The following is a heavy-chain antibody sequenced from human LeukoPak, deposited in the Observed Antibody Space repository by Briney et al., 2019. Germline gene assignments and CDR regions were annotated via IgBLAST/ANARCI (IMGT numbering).Heavy chain of an antibody. J-gene: IGHJ5*02. CDR2: ISSSSSYI. V-gene: IGHV3-21*01. D-gene: IGHD4-17*01. CDR3: AREPGGYGDYPNWFDP. Sequence: GGSLRLSCAASGFTFSSYSMTWVRQAPGKGLEWVSSISSSSSYIYYADSVKGRFTISRDNAKNSLYLQMNSLRAEDTAVYYCAREPGGYGDYPNWFDPWGQGTLVTVSS. CDR1: GFTFSSYS.